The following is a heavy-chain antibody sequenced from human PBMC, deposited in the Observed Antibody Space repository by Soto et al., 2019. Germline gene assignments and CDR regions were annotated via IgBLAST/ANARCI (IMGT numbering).Heavy chain of an antibody. CDR1: GGTFNNYA. CDR3: ARSEYTDLNCYAMDV. V-gene: IGHV1-69*06. Sequence: QVQLVQSGAEVKKPGSSVKVSCKASGGTFNNYAISWVRQAPGQGLEWLGGIIPIFGTPQYAQRFQGRVTITADKSTDKVYLELRSDDAAVYYCARSEYTDLNCYAMDVWGQGTTVTVSS. J-gene: IGHJ6*02. D-gene: IGHD2-21*02. CDR2: IIPIFGTP.